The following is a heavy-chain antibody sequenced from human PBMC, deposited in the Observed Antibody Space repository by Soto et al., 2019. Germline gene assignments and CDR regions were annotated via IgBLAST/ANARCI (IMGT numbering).Heavy chain of an antibody. CDR1: GYTFTSYY. Sequence: QVQLVQSGAEVKKPGASVKVSCKASGYTFTSYYMHWVRLAPGQGLEWMGIINPDGGGPSYAQQFQGRVIMTRDTSTSTVYMEMSSLRSEDTAVYYCAVGGNYLSMDVWGQGTTVTVSS. J-gene: IGHJ6*02. CDR2: INPDGGGP. V-gene: IGHV1-46*01. D-gene: IGHD4-4*01. CDR3: AVGGNYLSMDV.